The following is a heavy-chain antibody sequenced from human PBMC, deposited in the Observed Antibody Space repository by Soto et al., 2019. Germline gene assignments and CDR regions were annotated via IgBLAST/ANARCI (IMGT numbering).Heavy chain of an antibody. CDR1: GLTFSTYA. CDR3: ARGTGYESRGYCIDY. CDR2: ISPSSSYI. Sequence: GWSLRLSCAASGLTFSTYAVNWVRQAPGKGLEWVSSISPSSSYIYYADSVRGRFTISRDNAKNSRYLQMHSLRAEDTAVYYFARGTGYESRGYCIDYWGQGTLVTASX. V-gene: IGHV3-21*01. J-gene: IGHJ4*02. D-gene: IGHD3-22*01.